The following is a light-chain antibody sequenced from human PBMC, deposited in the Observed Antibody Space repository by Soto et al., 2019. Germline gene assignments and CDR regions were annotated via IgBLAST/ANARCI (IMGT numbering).Light chain of an antibody. J-gene: IGKJ1*01. Sequence: EIVMTQSPATLSVSPGGRATLSCRASQSISDTLAWYQQKPGQAPRLLIYSASRRATGFPARFSGSGSGTDFTLTISSLQAEDVAVYYCQQYNNVPWTFGQGTKVEIK. CDR3: QQYNNVPWT. CDR2: SAS. CDR1: QSISDT. V-gene: IGKV3-15*01.